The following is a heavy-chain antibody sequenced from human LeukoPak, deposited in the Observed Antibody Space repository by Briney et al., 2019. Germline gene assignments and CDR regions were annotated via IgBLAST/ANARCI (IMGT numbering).Heavy chain of an antibody. CDR2: ISYDGSNK. Sequence: GGSLRLSCAASGFTFSSYGMHWVRQAPGKGLEWVAVISYDGSNKYYADSVKGRFTISRDNSKNTLYLQMNSLRAEDTAVYYCARDTILEGHAFDIWGQGTMVTVSS. V-gene: IGHV3-30*12. D-gene: IGHD5-24*01. CDR1: GFTFSSYG. J-gene: IGHJ3*02. CDR3: ARDTILEGHAFDI.